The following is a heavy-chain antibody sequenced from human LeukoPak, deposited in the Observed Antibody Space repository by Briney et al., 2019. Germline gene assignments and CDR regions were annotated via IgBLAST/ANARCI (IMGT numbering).Heavy chain of an antibody. V-gene: IGHV4-31*03. CDR1: GGSISSGGYY. D-gene: IGHD3-22*01. CDR2: IYYSGST. CDR3: ARVLLNDSSGYYYPYYFDY. Sequence: PSRTLSLTCTVSGGSISSGGYYWSWIRQHPGKGLEWIGYIYYSGSTYYNPSLKSRVTISVDTSKNQFSLKLSSVTAADTAVYYCARVLLNDSSGYYYPYYFDYWGQGTLVTVSS. J-gene: IGHJ4*02.